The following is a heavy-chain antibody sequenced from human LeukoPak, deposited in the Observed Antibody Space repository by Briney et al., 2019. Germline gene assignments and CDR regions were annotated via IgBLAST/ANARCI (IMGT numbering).Heavy chain of an antibody. CDR3: AKSRGLSSPFDY. V-gene: IGHV3-23*01. D-gene: IGHD2-15*01. CDR2: ITDSGSDT. CDR1: GFTFSSYA. J-gene: IGHJ4*02. Sequence: PGGSLRLSCAASGFTFSSYAMNWVRQAPGKGLEWVSGITDSGSDTYYAASVKGRFAISRDNSKNTLYLQMNSLRAEDTAVYYCAKSRGLSSPFDYWGQGTLVTVSS.